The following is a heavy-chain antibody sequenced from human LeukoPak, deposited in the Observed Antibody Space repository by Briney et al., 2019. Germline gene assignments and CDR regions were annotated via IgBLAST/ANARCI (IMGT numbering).Heavy chain of an antibody. CDR3: ARETSSRYFDN. V-gene: IGHV1-8*03. J-gene: IGHJ4*02. CDR2: INPKSGRT. Sequence: VASVKVSCKTSGYTFTNYDINWVRQATGQGLEWIGWINPKSGRTGYAQNFQGRVTITRNTSISIAYMELSSLSSEDTAVYYCARETSSRYFDNWGQGTLLTVSS. CDR1: GYTFTNYD.